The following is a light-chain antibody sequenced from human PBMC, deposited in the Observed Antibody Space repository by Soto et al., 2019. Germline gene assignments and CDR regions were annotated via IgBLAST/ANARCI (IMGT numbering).Light chain of an antibody. J-gene: IGKJ2*02. V-gene: IGKV1-39*01. CDR3: QQSYSSSASI. CDR1: QSIDTF. Sequence: DIQMTQSPSSLSASVGDRVTITCRASQSIDTFLNWYQHKPGKAPKLFIYDASSLQSGVPSRFSGSGSGRDFTLTITRLQPEDFATYYCQQSYSSSASIFGQGTKLEIK. CDR2: DAS.